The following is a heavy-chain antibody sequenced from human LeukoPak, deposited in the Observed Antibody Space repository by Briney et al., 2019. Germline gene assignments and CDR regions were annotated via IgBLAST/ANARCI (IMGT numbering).Heavy chain of an antibody. CDR1: GYTFTGYY. D-gene: IGHD6-19*01. CDR2: INPSGGST. CDR3: ARESPSSGGNDY. J-gene: IGHJ4*02. Sequence: ASVKVSCRASGYTFTGYYMHWVRQAPGQGLEWMGIINPSGGSTSYAQKFQGRVTMTRDMSTSTVYMELSSLRSEDTAVYYCARESPSSGGNDYWGQGTLVTVSS. V-gene: IGHV1-46*01.